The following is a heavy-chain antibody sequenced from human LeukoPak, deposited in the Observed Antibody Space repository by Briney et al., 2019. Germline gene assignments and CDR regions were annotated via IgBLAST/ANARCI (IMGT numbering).Heavy chain of an antibody. V-gene: IGHV3-30*02. Sequence: GGSLRLSCAASGFTFSNYGVHWVRQAPGKGLEWVAFIHSNENIKWYADSVKGRFTISRDNSKNTLYLQMNSLGGEDTAVYYRAKDSTWAADYWGQGTLVSVSS. J-gene: IGHJ4*02. CDR3: AKDSTWAADY. CDR1: GFTFSNYG. CDR2: IHSNENIK. D-gene: IGHD5/OR15-5a*01.